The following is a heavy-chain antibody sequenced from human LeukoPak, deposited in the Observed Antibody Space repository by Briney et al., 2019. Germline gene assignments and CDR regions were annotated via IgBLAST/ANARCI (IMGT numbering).Heavy chain of an antibody. CDR1: GGSISSCY. J-gene: IGHJ6*03. D-gene: IGHD3-3*01. Sequence: SETLSLTCTVSGGSISSCYWSWIRQPPGKGLEWIGYIYYSGSTNYNPSLKSRVTISVDTSKNQFSLKLSSVTAADTAVYYYARGRGTRRFLDRLGNYMDVWGKGTTVTVSS. CDR3: ARGRGTRRFLDRLGNYMDV. V-gene: IGHV4-59*01. CDR2: IYYSGST.